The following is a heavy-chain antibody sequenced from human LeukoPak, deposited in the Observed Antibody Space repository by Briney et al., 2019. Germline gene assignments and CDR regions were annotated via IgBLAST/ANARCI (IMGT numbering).Heavy chain of an antibody. CDR2: IYSGGKT. Sequence: GGSLRLSCAASGFTVSTNYMTWVRQAPGKGLEWVSVIYSGGKTNYADSVKGRFTISRDNSKNTLYLQMNSLRAEDTAVYYCARGVANYYDSSGYQNWGQGTLVTVSS. CDR1: GFTVSTNY. D-gene: IGHD3-22*01. V-gene: IGHV3-53*01. CDR3: ARGVANYYDSSGYQN. J-gene: IGHJ4*02.